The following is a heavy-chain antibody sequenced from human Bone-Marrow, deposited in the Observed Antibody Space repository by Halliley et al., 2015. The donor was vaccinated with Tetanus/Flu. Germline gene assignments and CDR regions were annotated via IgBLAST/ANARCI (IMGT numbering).Heavy chain of an antibody. Sequence: EWIGYIYGTGSTSDNPSLRGRVPISEATSKNQFSLKVRSVTAADTAVYYCARERGEILDYWGQGALVTVSA. V-gene: IGHV4-59*01. CDR2: IYGTGST. J-gene: IGHJ4*02. CDR3: ARERGEILDY. D-gene: IGHD3-16*01.